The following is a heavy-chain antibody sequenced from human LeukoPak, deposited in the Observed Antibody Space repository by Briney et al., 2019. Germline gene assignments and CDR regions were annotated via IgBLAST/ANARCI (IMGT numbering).Heavy chain of an antibody. CDR3: ASGYCSSTSCYTFAY. Sequence: SETLSLTCAVYGGSFSGYYWSWIRQPPGKGLEWIGEINHSGSTNYNPSLKSRVTKSVDTSKNQFSLKLSSVTAADTAVYYCASGYCSSTSCYTFAYWGQGTLVTVSS. CDR2: INHSGST. V-gene: IGHV4-34*01. J-gene: IGHJ4*02. CDR1: GGSFSGYY. D-gene: IGHD2-2*02.